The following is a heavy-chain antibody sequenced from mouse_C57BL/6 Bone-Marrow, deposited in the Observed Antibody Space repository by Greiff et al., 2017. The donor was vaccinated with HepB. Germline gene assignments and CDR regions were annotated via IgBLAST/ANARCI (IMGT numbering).Heavy chain of an antibody. Sequence: QVQLQQPGAELVRPGSSVKLSCKASGYTFTSYWMHWVKQRPIQGLEWIGNIDPSDSETHYNQKFKDKATLTVDKSSSTAYMQLRSLTSEDSAVYYCARRGISVYAMDYWGQGTSVTVSS. CDR3: ARRGISVYAMDY. CDR1: GYTFTSYW. J-gene: IGHJ4*01. D-gene: IGHD2-4*01. CDR2: IDPSDSET. V-gene: IGHV1-52*01.